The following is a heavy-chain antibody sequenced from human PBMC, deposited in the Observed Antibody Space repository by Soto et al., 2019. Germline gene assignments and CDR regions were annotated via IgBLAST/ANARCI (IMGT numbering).Heavy chain of an antibody. D-gene: IGHD3-10*01. J-gene: IGHJ4*02. Sequence: LRLSCAASGFTFSSYAMSWVRQAPGKGLEWVSAISGSGGSTYYADSVKGRFTISRDNSKNTLYLQMNGLRAEDTAVYYCAKDIRPHYYGSGSYYYWGQGTLVTVSS. CDR1: GFTFSSYA. V-gene: IGHV3-23*01. CDR2: ISGSGGST. CDR3: AKDIRPHYYGSGSYYY.